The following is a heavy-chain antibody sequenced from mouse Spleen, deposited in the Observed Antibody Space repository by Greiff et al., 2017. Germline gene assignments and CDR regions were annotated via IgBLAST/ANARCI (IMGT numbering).Heavy chain of an antibody. CDR2: IYPRSGNT. Sequence: QVQLQQSGAELARPGASVKLSCKASGYTFTSYGISWVKQRTGQGLEWIGEIYPRSGNTYYNEKFKGKATLTADKSSSTAYMELRSLTSEDSAVYFCARLDGALSWFAYWGQGTLVTVSA. J-gene: IGHJ3*01. V-gene: IGHV1-81*01. CDR1: GYTFTSYG. CDR3: ARLDGALSWFAY. D-gene: IGHD1-1*02.